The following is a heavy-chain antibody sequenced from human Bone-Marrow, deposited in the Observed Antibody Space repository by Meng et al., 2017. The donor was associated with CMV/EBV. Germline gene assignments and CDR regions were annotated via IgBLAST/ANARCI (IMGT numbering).Heavy chain of an antibody. Sequence: GSLRLSCTVSGGSISSYYWSWIRQPPGKGLEWIGYIYYSGSTNYNPSLKSRVTISVDTSKNQFSLKLSSVTAADTAVYYCARVETGTRGGGFDIWGQGTMVTVSS. CDR1: GGSISSYY. D-gene: IGHD1/OR15-1a*01. CDR2: IYYSGST. J-gene: IGHJ3*02. CDR3: ARVETGTRGGGFDI. V-gene: IGHV4-59*01.